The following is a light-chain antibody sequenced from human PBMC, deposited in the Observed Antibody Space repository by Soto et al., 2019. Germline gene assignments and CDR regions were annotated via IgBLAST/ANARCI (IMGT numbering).Light chain of an antibody. Sequence: DIQETQSPPTLSASVGDRVTITCRASRTISTWMAWYQQKPGKAPKLLVYDASTLQSGVASRFSGSGSGTEFTLIISGLQPDDSATYYCQQYTNTNNPCMFGQGTKVDI. J-gene: IGKJ2*01. CDR3: QQYTNTNNPCM. CDR1: RTISTW. V-gene: IGKV1-5*01. CDR2: DAS.